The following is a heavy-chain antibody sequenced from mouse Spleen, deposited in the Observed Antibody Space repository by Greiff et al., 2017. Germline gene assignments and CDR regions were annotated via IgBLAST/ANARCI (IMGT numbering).Heavy chain of an antibody. V-gene: IGHV1-62-2*01. CDR1: GYTFTEYT. CDR2: FYPGSGSI. D-gene: IGHD1-1*01. Sequence: QVQLKESGAELVKPGASVKLSCKASGYTFTEYTIHWVKQRSGQGLEWIGWFYPGSGSIKYNEKFKDKATLTADKSSSTVYMELSRLTSEDSAVYFCARHAPHYYGSEAWFAYWGQGTLVTVSA. CDR3: ARHAPHYYGSEAWFAY. J-gene: IGHJ3*01.